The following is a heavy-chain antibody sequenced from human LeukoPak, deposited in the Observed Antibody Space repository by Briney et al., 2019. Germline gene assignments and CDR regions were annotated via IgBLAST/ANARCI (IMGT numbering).Heavy chain of an antibody. J-gene: IGHJ4*02. CDR1: GFTFSNYA. CDR3: AKVTYDFWSGLND. D-gene: IGHD3-3*01. Sequence: GGSLRLSCAVSGFTFSNYAMNWVRQAPWKGLEWVSAISGSGGGIYYADSVKGRFTISRDNSKDTLYLQMNSLRAEDTAVYYCAKVTYDFWSGLNDWGQGTLVTVSS. V-gene: IGHV3-23*01. CDR2: ISGSGGGI.